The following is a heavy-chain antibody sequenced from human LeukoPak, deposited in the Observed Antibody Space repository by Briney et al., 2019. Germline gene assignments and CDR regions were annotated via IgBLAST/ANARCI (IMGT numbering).Heavy chain of an antibody. CDR3: ARVRPRVGYYYYGMDV. J-gene: IGHJ6*02. V-gene: IGHV3-21*01. D-gene: IGHD3-10*01. Sequence: GGSLILSCAASGFTFSSYGMHWVRQAPGKGLEWVSSISTSSNYIYYSDSLKGRFTISRDNAKNSLYLQMNSLRAEDTAVYYCARVRPRVGYYYYGMDVWGQGTTVTVSS. CDR2: ISTSSNYI. CDR1: GFTFSSYG.